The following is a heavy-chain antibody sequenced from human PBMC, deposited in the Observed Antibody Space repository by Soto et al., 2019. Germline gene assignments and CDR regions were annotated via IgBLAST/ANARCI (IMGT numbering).Heavy chain of an antibody. CDR2: IIPILGIA. CDR3: ARADGYGDFEAFDI. D-gene: IGHD4-17*01. V-gene: IGHV1-69*02. J-gene: IGHJ3*02. CDR1: GGTFSSYT. Sequence: QVQLVQSGAEVKKPGSSVKVSCKASGGTFSSYTISWVRQAPGQGLEWMGRIIPILGIANYAQKFQGRVTITADKSTSTAYMELRSLRSEDTAVYYCARADGYGDFEAFDIWGQGTMVTVSS.